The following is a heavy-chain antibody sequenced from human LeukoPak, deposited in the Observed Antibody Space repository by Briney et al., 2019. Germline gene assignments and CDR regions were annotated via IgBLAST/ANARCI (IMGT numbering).Heavy chain of an antibody. CDR1: GYSISGGYY. Sequence: PSETLSLTCAVSGYSISGGYYWGWIRQPPGKGLEYIGSIYHSGSTYYNPSLRSRVTISVDTSKNQFSLKLNSVTAADTAVYYCARAGYTISAFHSDFWGQGAPVTVSS. CDR3: ARAGYTISAFHSDF. D-gene: IGHD5-24*01. J-gene: IGHJ4*02. V-gene: IGHV4-38-2*01. CDR2: IYHSGST.